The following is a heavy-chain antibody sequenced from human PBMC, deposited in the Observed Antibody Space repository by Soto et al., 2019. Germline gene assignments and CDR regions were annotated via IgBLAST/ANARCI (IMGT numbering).Heavy chain of an antibody. CDR2: ISYDGSNK. CDR3: AKDRVFTVTTLMYYFDY. V-gene: IGHV3-30*18. CDR1: GFTFSIYG. D-gene: IGHD4-4*01. Sequence: GGSLRLSCAASGFTFSIYGMHWVRQAPGKGLEWVAVISYDGSNKYYADSVKGRFTISRDNSKNTLYLQMNSLRAEDTAVYYCAKDRVFTVTTLMYYFDYWGQGTLVTVSS. J-gene: IGHJ4*02.